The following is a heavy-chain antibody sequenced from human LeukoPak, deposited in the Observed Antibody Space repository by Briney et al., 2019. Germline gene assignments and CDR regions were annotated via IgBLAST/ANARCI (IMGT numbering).Heavy chain of an antibody. J-gene: IGHJ3*02. CDR1: GFTFSSYT. Sequence: GGSLRLSCAASGFTFSSYTMHWVRQGPGRGLEWVAIILKDGVKTAHADSEKGRFTISRDNSRNTLYLQMDSLNGEDTAVYYCVREDYGLDIWGQGTLVTVSS. CDR2: ILKDGVKT. V-gene: IGHV3-30-3*01. CDR3: VREDYGLDI. D-gene: IGHD3-10*01.